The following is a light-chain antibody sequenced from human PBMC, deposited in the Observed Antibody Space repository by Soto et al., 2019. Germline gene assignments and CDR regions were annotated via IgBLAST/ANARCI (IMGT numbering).Light chain of an antibody. Sequence: QSVLTQPASVSGSPGQSITISCTGTSSDVGNCNCVSWYQQYPGKAPKLMIYEVTNRPSGVSYRFSGSKSGNTASLTIAGLQAEDEADYYCSSFTRSNTWVFGGGTKLTVL. CDR1: SSDVGNCNC. J-gene: IGLJ3*02. CDR2: EVT. CDR3: SSFTRSNTWV. V-gene: IGLV2-14*01.